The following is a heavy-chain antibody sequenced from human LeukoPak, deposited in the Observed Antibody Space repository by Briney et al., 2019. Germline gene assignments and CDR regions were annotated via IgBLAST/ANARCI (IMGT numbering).Heavy chain of an antibody. J-gene: IGHJ4*02. CDR3: ARIQMTTGRFYFDF. Sequence: SGPALVKPTQTLTLTCTFSGFSLSPIGMCVTWFRQPPGKALEWLACIDWDDDKWSNTFLKTRLPFSMDTSNNLVVLTFVNMGPVDTATYYCARIQMTTGRFYFDFWGQGALVTVSS. CDR2: IDWDDDK. D-gene: IGHD3-10*01. V-gene: IGHV2-70*11. CDR1: GFSLSPIGMC.